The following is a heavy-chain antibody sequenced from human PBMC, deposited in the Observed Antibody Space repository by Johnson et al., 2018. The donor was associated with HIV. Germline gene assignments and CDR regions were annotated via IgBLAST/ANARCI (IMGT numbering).Heavy chain of an antibody. CDR3: ALSYSLDAFDI. CDR2: IWYDGSNK. D-gene: IGHD2-21*01. Sequence: QVQLVESGGGVVQPARSLRLSCAASGFTFSNNYMSWVRQAPGQGLEWVAVIWYDGSNKYYADSVKGRFTISRDNSKNSLYLQMNSLKTEDTAVYYCALSYSLDAFDIWGQGTMVTVSS. CDR1: GFTFSNNY. V-gene: IGHV3-33*08. J-gene: IGHJ3*02.